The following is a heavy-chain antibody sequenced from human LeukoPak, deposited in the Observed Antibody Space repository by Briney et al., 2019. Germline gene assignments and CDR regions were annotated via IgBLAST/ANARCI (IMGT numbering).Heavy chain of an antibody. CDR3: ATDDDRCWYGVGYYYYGMDV. D-gene: IGHD6-13*01. Sequence: GRSLRLSCAASGFTFSSYGKHWVRKAPGKGLEWVAVISYDGSNKYYADSVKGRFTISRDNSKNTLYLQMTSMRAEDRAVYYCATDDDRCWYGVGYYYYGMDVWGQGTTVTVSS. J-gene: IGHJ6*02. CDR1: GFTFSSYG. V-gene: IGHV3-30*03. CDR2: ISYDGSNK.